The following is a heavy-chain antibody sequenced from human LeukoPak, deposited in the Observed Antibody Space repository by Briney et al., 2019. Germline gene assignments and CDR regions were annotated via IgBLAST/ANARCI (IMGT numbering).Heavy chain of an antibody. J-gene: IGHJ4*02. Sequence: SETLSLTCTVSGGSINNYYWNWIRQPPGKGLEWIGYIYYSGGTSYNPSLKSRLTISVDTSKNQFSLKLSSVTAADTAVYYCARRAMHSSSWYPYHFDSWGPGTLVTVSS. D-gene: IGHD6-13*01. V-gene: IGHV4-59*08. CDR1: GGSINNYY. CDR3: ARRAMHSSSWYPYHFDS. CDR2: IYYSGGT.